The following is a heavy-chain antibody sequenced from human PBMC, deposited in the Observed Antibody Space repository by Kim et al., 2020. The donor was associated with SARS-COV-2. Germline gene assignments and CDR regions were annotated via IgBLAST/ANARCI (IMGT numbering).Heavy chain of an antibody. J-gene: IGHJ4*02. Sequence: ADSVRGRFTISSDNSKNTLYLQMNSLRAEDTAIYYCARGASSGYPWYFDYWGQGTLVTVSS. V-gene: IGHV3-23*01. D-gene: IGHD3-22*01. CDR3: ARGASSGYPWYFDY.